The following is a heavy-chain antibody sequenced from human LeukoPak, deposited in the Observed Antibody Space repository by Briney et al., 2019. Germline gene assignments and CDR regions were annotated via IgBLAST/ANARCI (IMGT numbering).Heavy chain of an antibody. CDR1: GFTFSSYG. J-gene: IGHJ4*02. V-gene: IGHV3-30*02. CDR2: IRYDGSNK. CDR3: AKERDTAMVTIDY. D-gene: IGHD5-18*01. Sequence: PGGSLRLSCAASGFTFSSYGMHWVRQAPGKGLERVAFIRYDGSNKYDADSVKRRFTISRDNSKNTLYLQMNSLRAEDTAVYYCAKERDTAMVTIDYWGEGTLVTVSS.